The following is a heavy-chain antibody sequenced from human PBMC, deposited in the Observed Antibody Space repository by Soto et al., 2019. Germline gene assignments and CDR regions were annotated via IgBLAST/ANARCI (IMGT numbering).Heavy chain of an antibody. D-gene: IGHD3-22*01. V-gene: IGHV3-30*18. CDR2: ISYDGSNE. CDR1: GLTFSNYG. J-gene: IGHJ4*02. Sequence: QVPLVESGGGVVQPGGSLRLSCAASGLTFSNYGMHWVRQAPGKGLEWEAHISYDGSNEHYVDSVKGRFTISRDNSKNTLYLQMTSLRAEDTAVYYCAEDSYYHDSTGYYIFDYWGQGTLVTVSS. CDR3: AEDSYYHDSTGYYIFDY.